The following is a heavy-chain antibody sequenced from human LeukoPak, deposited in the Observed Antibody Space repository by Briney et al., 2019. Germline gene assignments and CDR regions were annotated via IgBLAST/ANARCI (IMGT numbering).Heavy chain of an antibody. J-gene: IGHJ5*02. D-gene: IGHD3-10*01. CDR1: GGSVSSGSYY. CDR2: IYYSGST. V-gene: IGHV4-61*01. Sequence: SETLSLTCTVSGGSVSSGSYYWSWIRQPPGTGLEWIGYIYYSGSTNYNPSLKSRVTISVDTSKNQFSLKLSSVTAADTAVYYCARAFGLGSYYWFDPWGQGTLVTVSS. CDR3: ARAFGLGSYYWFDP.